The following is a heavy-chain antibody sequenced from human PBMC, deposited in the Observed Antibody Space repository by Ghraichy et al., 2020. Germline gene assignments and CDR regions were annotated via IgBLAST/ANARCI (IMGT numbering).Heavy chain of an antibody. CDR3: ARDPSYGALDY. V-gene: IGHV3-7*03. J-gene: IGHJ4*02. CDR1: GFTFNKFW. Sequence: GESLNISCGASGFTFNKFWMTWVRQAPGKGLEWVANINDDGKETYYVDSVKGRFTISRDNAKYSLYLQMNSLRLEDTAVYYCARDPSYGALDYWGQGTLVTVSS. D-gene: IGHD4-17*01. CDR2: INDDGKET.